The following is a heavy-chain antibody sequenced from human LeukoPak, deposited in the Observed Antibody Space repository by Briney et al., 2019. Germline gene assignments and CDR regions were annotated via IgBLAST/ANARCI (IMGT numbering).Heavy chain of an antibody. CDR2: ISAYNGKT. Sequence: ASVKVSCKASDYTFTNYGVSWVRQAPGQGLEWMGWISAYNGKTYYAQKFQGRVTVTTDTSTSTVYMELSSLRSEDTAVYYCAVDYGDYSSNYWGQGTLVTVSS. CDR3: AVDYGDYSSNY. CDR1: DYTFTNYG. D-gene: IGHD4-17*01. J-gene: IGHJ4*02. V-gene: IGHV1-18*01.